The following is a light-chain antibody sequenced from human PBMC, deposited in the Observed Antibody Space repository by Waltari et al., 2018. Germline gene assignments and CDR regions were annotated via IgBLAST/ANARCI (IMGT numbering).Light chain of an antibody. J-gene: IGLJ2*01. CDR1: SSDVVNYNY. V-gene: IGLV2-11*01. CDR3: CSYAGSYTFVI. CDR2: DVS. Sequence: QSALTQPRSVSGSPGQSVTISCTGTSSDVVNYNYVSWYQQLPNKAPKLMIYDVSERPSGVPDRFSGSKSGNTASLTISGLLSEDEADYYCCSYAGSYTFVIFGGGTKLTVL.